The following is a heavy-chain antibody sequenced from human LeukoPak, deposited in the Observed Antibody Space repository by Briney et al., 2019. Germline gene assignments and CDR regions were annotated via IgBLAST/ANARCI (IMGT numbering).Heavy chain of an antibody. CDR1: GGSISSGGYY. D-gene: IGHD3-9*01. CDR2: IYYSGST. CDR3: ARASEGIGYFDT. J-gene: IGHJ5*02. Sequence: SQTLSLTCTVSGGSISSGGYYWSWIRQHPGKGLEWVGYIYYSGSTYYNPSLKSRITMSIDTSQKKFSLKVISVTAADTAVYYCARASEGIGYFDTWARGSLVTVSS. V-gene: IGHV4-31*03.